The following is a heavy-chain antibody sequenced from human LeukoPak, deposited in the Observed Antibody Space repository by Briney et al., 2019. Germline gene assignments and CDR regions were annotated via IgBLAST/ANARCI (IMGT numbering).Heavy chain of an antibody. J-gene: IGHJ4*02. Sequence: PGGSLRLSCAASGFTFSSYSMNWVRQAPGKGLEWVSSISSSSSYIYYADSVKGRFTISRDNSKNTLYLQMNSLRAEDTAVYYCARLDTAMATLDYWGQGTLVTVSS. CDR2: ISSSSSYI. CDR3: ARLDTAMATLDY. CDR1: GFTFSSYS. D-gene: IGHD5-18*01. V-gene: IGHV3-21*04.